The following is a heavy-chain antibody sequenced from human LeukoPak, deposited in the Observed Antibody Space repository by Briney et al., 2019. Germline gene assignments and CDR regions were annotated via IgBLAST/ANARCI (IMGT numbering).Heavy chain of an antibody. Sequence: GRSLRLSCAASGFTFSSYGMHWVRQAPGKGLERVAVISYDGSNKYYADSVKGRFTISRDNPKNTLYQEMNSLRPEDTAVYYCARDRRWLQYSDYWGQGTLVTVSS. CDR3: ARDRRWLQYSDY. CDR1: GFTFSSYG. D-gene: IGHD5-24*01. V-gene: IGHV3-30*03. J-gene: IGHJ4*02. CDR2: ISYDGSNK.